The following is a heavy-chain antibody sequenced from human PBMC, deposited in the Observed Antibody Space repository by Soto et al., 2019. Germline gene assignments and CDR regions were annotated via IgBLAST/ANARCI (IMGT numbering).Heavy chain of an antibody. V-gene: IGHV3-7*01. J-gene: IGHJ4*02. CDR2: IKEDGSEK. D-gene: IGHD6-19*01. CDR3: ATGHISGWSPGGY. CDR1: GFTFSSYG. Sequence: PGGSLRLSCAASGFTFSSYGMHWVRQAPGKGLEWVANIKEDGSEKYYVDSVKGRFTISRDNAENSRYLQMNSLRAEDTAVYYRATGHISGWSPGGYWGQGTLVTVSS.